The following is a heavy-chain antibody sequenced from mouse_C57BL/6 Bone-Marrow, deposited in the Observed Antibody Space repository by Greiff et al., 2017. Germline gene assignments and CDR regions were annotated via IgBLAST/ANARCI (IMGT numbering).Heavy chain of an antibody. V-gene: IGHV1-52*01. J-gene: IGHJ3*01. Sequence: QVPLQQPGAELVRPGSSVQLSCKASGYTFTRYWMHWVQQRPIQGLEWIGNIDPSDSEPHYNQTFKYQAPLTVDKSSSTAYMQLSSLTSEDAAVYYGARGVAWFADWGKGTLVTVSA. CDR2: IDPSDSEP. CDR1: GYTFTRYW. CDR3: ARGVAWFAD. D-gene: IGHD1-1*02.